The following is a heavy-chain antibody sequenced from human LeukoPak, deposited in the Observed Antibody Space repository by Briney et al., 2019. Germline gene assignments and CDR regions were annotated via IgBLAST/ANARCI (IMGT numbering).Heavy chain of an antibody. J-gene: IGHJ6*04. CDR1: GSRFTSYW. CDR3: AITTAMAPYYYYYGMDV. CDR2: IDPSDSYT. Sequence: GASLKISCKGSGSRFTSYWISWVRRMPGKGLEWMGRIDPSDSYTNYSPSFQGHVTISADKSISTAYLQWSSLKASDTAMYYCAITTAMAPYYYYYGMDVWGKGTTVTVSS. D-gene: IGHD5-18*01. V-gene: IGHV5-10-1*01.